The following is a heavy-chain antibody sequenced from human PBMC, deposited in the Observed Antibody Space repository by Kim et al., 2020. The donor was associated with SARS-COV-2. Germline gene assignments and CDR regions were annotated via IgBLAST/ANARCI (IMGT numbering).Heavy chain of an antibody. J-gene: IGHJ6*02. Sequence: DSVKGRFTISRDNAKNSLYLQMNSLRAEDTAVYYCARVVVAGAYYYGMDVWGQGTTVTVSS. D-gene: IGHD2-15*01. CDR3: ARVVVAGAYYYGMDV. V-gene: IGHV3-21*01.